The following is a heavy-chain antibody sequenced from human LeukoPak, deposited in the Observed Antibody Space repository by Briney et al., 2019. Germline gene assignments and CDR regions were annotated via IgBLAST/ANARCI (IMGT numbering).Heavy chain of an antibody. D-gene: IGHD6-13*01. CDR3: ARGSVASAGSYFDY. CDR2: IYWDDDK. Sequence: SGPTLVKPIQTLTLTCTFSGFSLSTSGVGVGWIRQPPRKALEWLALIYWDDDKRYSPSLKSRHTITKDTSKNQVVLTLTNMDPVDTATYYCARGSVASAGSYFDYWGQGTLVTVSS. J-gene: IGHJ4*02. V-gene: IGHV2-5*02. CDR1: GFSLSTSGVG.